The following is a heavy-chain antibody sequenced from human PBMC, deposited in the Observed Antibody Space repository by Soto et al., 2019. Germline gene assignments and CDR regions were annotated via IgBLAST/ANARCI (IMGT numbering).Heavy chain of an antibody. CDR2: IYWDDDK. CDR1: GFSLSTSGVG. Sequence: QTLSLTCTFSGFSLSTSGVGVGWIRQPPGKALEWLALIYWDDDKRYSPSLTSRLTITKDTSKNQVVLTMTNMDPVDTATYYCAHVLVVVANYGMDVWGQGTTVTVSS. CDR3: AHVLVVVANYGMDV. D-gene: IGHD2-15*01. J-gene: IGHJ6*02. V-gene: IGHV2-5*02.